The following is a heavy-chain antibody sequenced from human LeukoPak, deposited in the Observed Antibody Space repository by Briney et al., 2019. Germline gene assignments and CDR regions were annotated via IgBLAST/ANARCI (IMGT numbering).Heavy chain of an antibody. Sequence: SETLSLTCTVSGGSISSGGYYWSWIRQPPGKGLEWIGYIYHSGSTYYNPSLKSRVTISVDRSKNQFSLKLSSVTAADTAVYYCARAPVRQTYYFDYWGQGTLVTVSS. CDR2: IYHSGST. D-gene: IGHD3-10*01. V-gene: IGHV4-30-2*01. J-gene: IGHJ4*02. CDR3: ARAPVRQTYYFDY. CDR1: GGSISSGGYY.